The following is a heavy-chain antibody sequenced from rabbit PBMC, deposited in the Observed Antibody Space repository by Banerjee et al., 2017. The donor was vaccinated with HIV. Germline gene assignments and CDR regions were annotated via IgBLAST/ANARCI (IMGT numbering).Heavy chain of an antibody. CDR2: INVGSGNT. J-gene: IGHJ4*01. D-gene: IGHD6-1*01. V-gene: IGHV1S45*01. Sequence: QEQLEESGGGLVKPEGSLTLTCTASGFSFSSGYDMCWVRQAPGKGLEWIAYINVGSGNTAYANWAKGRFTVSKTSSTTVTLQMTNLTGADTATYFCAKTGDTGTGYAFRLWGPGTLVTVS. CDR1: GFSFSSGYD. CDR3: AKTGDTGTGYAFRL.